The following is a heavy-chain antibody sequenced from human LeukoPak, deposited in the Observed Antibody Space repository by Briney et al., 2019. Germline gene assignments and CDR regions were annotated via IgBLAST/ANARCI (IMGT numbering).Heavy chain of an antibody. CDR2: IYHSGST. D-gene: IGHD3-10*01. Sequence: PSQTLSLTCAVSGGSISSGGYSWSWIRQPPGKGLEWIVYIYHSGSTYYNPSLKSRVTISVDRSKNQFSLKLSSVTAAETAGYYXXRXVYXSGSRGYYFDYWGQGTLVTVSS. J-gene: IGHJ4*02. V-gene: IGHV4-30-2*01. CDR3: XRXVYXSGSRGYYFDY. CDR1: GGSISSGGYS.